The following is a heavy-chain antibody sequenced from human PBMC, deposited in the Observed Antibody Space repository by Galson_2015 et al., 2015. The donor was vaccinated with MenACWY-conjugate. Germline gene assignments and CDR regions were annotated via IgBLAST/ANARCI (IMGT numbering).Heavy chain of an antibody. CDR2: IIPIFGTA. D-gene: IGHD2-15*01. CDR3: ARGGCSGGSCYLPLD. J-gene: IGHJ4*02. V-gene: IGHV1-69*13. Sequence: SVKVSCKASGGTFSSYAISWVRQAPGQGLEWMGGIIPIFGTANYAQKFQGRVTITADESTSTAYMELSSLRSEDTAVYYCARGGCSGGSCYLPLDWGQGTLVTVSS. CDR1: GGTFSSYA.